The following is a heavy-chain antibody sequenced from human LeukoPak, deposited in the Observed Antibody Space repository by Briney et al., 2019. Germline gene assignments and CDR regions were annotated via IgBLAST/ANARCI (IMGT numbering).Heavy chain of an antibody. Sequence: LSETLSLTCTVSGGSISSGDYYWSWIRQPPGKGLEWIGYIYYSGSTYYNPSLKSRVTISVDTSKNQFSLKLSSVTAADTAVYYCARASDGYYFDYWGQGTLVTVSS. V-gene: IGHV4-30-4*01. CDR2: IYYSGST. CDR1: GGSISSGDYY. D-gene: IGHD5-18*01. CDR3: ARASDGYYFDY. J-gene: IGHJ4*02.